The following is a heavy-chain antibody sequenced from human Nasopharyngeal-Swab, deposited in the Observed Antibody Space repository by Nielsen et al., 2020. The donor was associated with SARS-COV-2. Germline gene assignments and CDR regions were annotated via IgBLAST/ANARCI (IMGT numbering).Heavy chain of an antibody. Sequence: ASVKVSCKASGYTFTGYGMSWVRQAPGRGLEWMGWIKMYNGKTHYAQKFQGRVIMSTDTSTNTAHMELKSLTSDDTAVYFCARDRSLLPAANDALDVWGQGTTVTISS. CDR1: GYTFTGYG. D-gene: IGHD6-13*01. CDR3: ARDRSLLPAANDALDV. CDR2: IKMYNGKT. V-gene: IGHV1-18*01. J-gene: IGHJ3*01.